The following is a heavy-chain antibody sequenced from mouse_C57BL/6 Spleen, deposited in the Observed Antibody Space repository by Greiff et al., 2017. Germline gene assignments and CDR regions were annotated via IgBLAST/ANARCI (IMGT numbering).Heavy chain of an antibody. CDR3: AREGGLRGGYNAMDY. CDR2: IYPGDGDT. D-gene: IGHD2-4*01. J-gene: IGHJ4*01. V-gene: IGHV1-82*01. CDR1: GYAFSSSW. Sequence: VKLQQSGPELVKPGASVKISSKASGYAFSSSWMNWVKQRPGKGLEWIGRIYPGDGDTNYNGKFKGKATLPADKSSSKAYMQLSSLASEDSAVYICAREGGLRGGYNAMDYWGQGTSVTVSS.